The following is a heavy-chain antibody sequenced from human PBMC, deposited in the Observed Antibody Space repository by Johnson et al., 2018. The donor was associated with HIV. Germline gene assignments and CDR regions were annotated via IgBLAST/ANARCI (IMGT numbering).Heavy chain of an antibody. J-gene: IGHJ3*02. V-gene: IGHV3-33*05. CDR2: ISYDGSDK. Sequence: QVQLVESGGGVVQPGGSLRLSCAASGFTFSSYGMNWVRQAPGKGLEWVAVISYDGSDKYYADSVKGRFTISRDNSKNTLYLQLNSLRADDTAVYYCAKDLRVFDWFNAYDAFDIWGQGTMVTVSS. CDR3: AKDLRVFDWFNAYDAFDI. D-gene: IGHD3-9*01. CDR1: GFTFSSYG.